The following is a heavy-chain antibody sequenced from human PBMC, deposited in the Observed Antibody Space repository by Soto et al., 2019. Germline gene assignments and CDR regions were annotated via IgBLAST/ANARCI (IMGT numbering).Heavy chain of an antibody. CDR3: ARHETGRYYGSGSYTDV. Sequence: QLQLQESGPGLVKPSETLSLTCTVSGGSISSSSYYWGWIRQPPGKGLEWIGSIYYSGSTYYNPSLKSRVTISVDTSKNQFSLKLSSVTAADTAVYYCARHETGRYYGSGSYTDVWGQGTTVTVSS. V-gene: IGHV4-39*01. D-gene: IGHD3-10*01. J-gene: IGHJ6*02. CDR2: IYYSGST. CDR1: GGSISSSSYY.